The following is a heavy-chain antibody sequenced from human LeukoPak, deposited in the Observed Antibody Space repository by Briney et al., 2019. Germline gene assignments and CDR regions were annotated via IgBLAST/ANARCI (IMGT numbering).Heavy chain of an antibody. J-gene: IGHJ4*02. CDR1: GGSISSYY. Sequence: SETLSLTCTVSGGSISSYYWSWIRQPPGKGLEWIGYIYYSGSTNYNPSLKSRVTISVDTSKNQFSLKLSSVTAADTAVYYCARGQYRSSTSCYSDYWGQGTLVTVSS. V-gene: IGHV4-59*01. CDR2: IYYSGST. D-gene: IGHD2-2*01. CDR3: ARGQYRSSTSCYSDY.